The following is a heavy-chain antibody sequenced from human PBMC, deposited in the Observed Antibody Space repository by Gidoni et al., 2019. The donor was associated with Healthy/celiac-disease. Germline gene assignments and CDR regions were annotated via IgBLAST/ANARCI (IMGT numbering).Heavy chain of an antibody. CDR3: AKGGGDHHGLAFDI. Sequence: EVQLLESGGGLVQPGGYLRLSCAASGYNSSSYALSWVSQAPGKGLEWVSAIRCSGGSTYYADSVKGRFTISRDNSKNTLYLQMNSLRAEDTAVYYRAKGGGDHHGLAFDIWGQGTMVTVSS. CDR2: IRCSGGST. J-gene: IGHJ3*02. D-gene: IGHD2-21*02. V-gene: IGHV3-23*01. CDR1: GYNSSSYA.